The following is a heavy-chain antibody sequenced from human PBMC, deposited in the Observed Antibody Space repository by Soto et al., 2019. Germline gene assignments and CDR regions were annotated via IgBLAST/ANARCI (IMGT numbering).Heavy chain of an antibody. V-gene: IGHV3-48*01. CDR2: ISSTSGTI. CDR1: GFRFGSYS. Sequence: GGSLRLSCAASGFRFGSYSMNWVRQAPGQGLEWLSYISSTSGTIYYADSVKGRFTISRDNAKNSLYLQMNSLTADDTALYFCARGRSKDFTSTPPPSFDPWGQGVLVTVSS. J-gene: IGHJ5*02. CDR3: ARGRSKDFTSTPPPSFDP. D-gene: IGHD2-15*01.